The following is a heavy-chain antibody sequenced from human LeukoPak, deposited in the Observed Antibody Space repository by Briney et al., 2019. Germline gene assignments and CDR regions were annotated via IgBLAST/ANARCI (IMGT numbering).Heavy chain of an antibody. CDR2: INHSGST. J-gene: IGHJ4*02. CDR1: GGSFSGYY. V-gene: IGHV4-34*01. CDR3: ARERAVAAWGNFDY. D-gene: IGHD6-19*01. Sequence: SEILSLTCAVYGGSFSGYYWSWIRQPPGKGLEWIGEINHSGSTNYNPSLKSRVTISVDTSKNQFSLKLSSVTAADTAVYYCARERAVAAWGNFDYWGQGTLVTVSS.